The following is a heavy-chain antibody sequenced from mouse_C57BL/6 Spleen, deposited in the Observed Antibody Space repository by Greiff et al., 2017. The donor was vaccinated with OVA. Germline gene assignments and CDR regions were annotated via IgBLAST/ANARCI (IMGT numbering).Heavy chain of an antibody. Sequence: EVQVVESEGGLVQPGSSMKLSCTASGFTFSDYYMAWVRQVPEKGLEWVANINYDGSSTYYLDSLKSRFIISRDNAKNILYLQMSSLKSEDTATYYCARDGGGNYDYDWYFDVWGTGTTVTVSS. CDR3: ARDGGGNYDYDWYFDV. D-gene: IGHD2-4*01. CDR1: GFTFSDYY. J-gene: IGHJ1*03. V-gene: IGHV5-16*01. CDR2: INYDGSST.